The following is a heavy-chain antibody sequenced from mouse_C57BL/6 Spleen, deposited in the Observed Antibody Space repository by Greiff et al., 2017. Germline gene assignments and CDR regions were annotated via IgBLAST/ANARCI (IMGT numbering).Heavy chain of an antibody. Sequence: QVQLQQPGAELVMPGASVTLSCKASGYTFTSYWMHWVKQRPGQGLEWIGEIDPSDSYTNYNQKFKGKSTLTVDKSSSTAYMQLSSLTSEDSAVYYCARGDYGGKMDYWGQGTSVTVSS. CDR3: ARGDYGGKMDY. CDR2: IDPSDSYT. J-gene: IGHJ4*01. D-gene: IGHD2-4*01. V-gene: IGHV1-69*01. CDR1: GYTFTSYW.